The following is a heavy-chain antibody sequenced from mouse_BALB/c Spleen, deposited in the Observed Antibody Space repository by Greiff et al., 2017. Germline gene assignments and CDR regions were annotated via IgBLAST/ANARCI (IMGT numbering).Heavy chain of an antibody. V-gene: IGHV3-2*02. Sequence: EVKLVESGPGLVKPSQSLSLTCTVTGYSITSDYAWNWIRQFPGNKLEWMGYISYSGSTSYNPSLKSRISITRDTSKNQFFLQLNSVTTEDTATYYCARSNYGSRDYAMDYWGQGTSVTVSS. CDR1: GYSITSDYA. D-gene: IGHD1-1*01. J-gene: IGHJ4*01. CDR2: ISYSGST. CDR3: ARSNYGSRDYAMDY.